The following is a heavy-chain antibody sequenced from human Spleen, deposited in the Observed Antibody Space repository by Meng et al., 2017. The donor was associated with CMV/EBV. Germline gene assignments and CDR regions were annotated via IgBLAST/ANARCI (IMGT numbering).Heavy chain of an antibody. CDR3: ARGGYTSGSGWFAP. CDR2: IYSDGRT. D-gene: IGHD1-1*01. V-gene: IGHV4-31*02. J-gene: IGHJ5*02. CDR1: RASISRGGFS. Sequence: SRASISRGGFSWNWIRQHAEKGLEWIGYIYSDGRTYYNPSLKSRLAISLDTPKNQFSLNLTSVTAADTAVYYCARGGYTSGSGWFAPWGQGTLVTVSS.